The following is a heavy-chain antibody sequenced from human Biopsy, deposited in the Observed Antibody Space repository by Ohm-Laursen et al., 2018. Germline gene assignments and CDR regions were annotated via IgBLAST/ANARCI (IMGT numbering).Heavy chain of an antibody. CDR1: GGSISSFY. V-gene: IGHV4-59*08. CDR3: ARRGSGGRSFDH. Sequence: TLSLTCAVSGGSISSFYWTWIRQPPGKGPEWIGDISDSGSTNYKPSLKSRVIISVDTFKNQFSLSLSSVTAADTAVYYCARRGSGGRSFDHWGQGTLVTVSS. J-gene: IGHJ4*02. D-gene: IGHD2-15*01. CDR2: ISDSGST.